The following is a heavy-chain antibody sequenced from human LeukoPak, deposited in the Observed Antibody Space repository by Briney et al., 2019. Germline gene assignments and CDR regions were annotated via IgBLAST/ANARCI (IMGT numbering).Heavy chain of an antibody. V-gene: IGHV3-11*01. CDR2: ISSSGNTI. J-gene: IGHJ4*02. CDR1: GFTFSDYY. CDR3: ARDRSGYRYVGDYFDY. D-gene: IGHD5-18*01. Sequence: GGSLRLSCAASGFTFSDYYMSWIRQAPGKGLEWVSYISSSGNTIYYADSVKGRFTISRDNAKNSLYLQMNSLRAEDTAVYYCARDRSGYRYVGDYFDYWGQGTLVTVSS.